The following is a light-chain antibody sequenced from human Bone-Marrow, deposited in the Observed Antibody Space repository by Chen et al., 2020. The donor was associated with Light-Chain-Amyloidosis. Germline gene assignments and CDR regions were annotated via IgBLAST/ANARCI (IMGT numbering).Light chain of an antibody. CDR3: SSYTITNTLV. CDR1: SSDVGGDNH. CDR2: EVT. J-gene: IGLJ1*01. Sequence: QNALTHPAPVPGTSGQSITTSCIGTSSDVGGDNHVSWYQQHPDKAPNLMIYEVTNRPSWVPDRFSGSKSDNTASLTISGLQTEDEADYFCSSYTITNTLVFGSGTRVTVL. V-gene: IGLV2-14*01.